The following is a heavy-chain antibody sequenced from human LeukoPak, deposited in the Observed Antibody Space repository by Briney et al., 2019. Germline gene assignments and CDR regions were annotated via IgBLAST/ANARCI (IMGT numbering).Heavy chain of an antibody. D-gene: IGHD6-6*01. Sequence: SETLSLTCAVYGGSFSGYYWSWIRQPPGEGLEWIGEINHSGSTNYNPSLKSRVTISVDTSKNQFSLKLSSVTAADTAVYYCARRRRSRVDYWGQGTLVTVSS. V-gene: IGHV4-34*01. CDR1: GGSFSGYY. J-gene: IGHJ4*02. CDR3: ARRRRSRVDY. CDR2: INHSGST.